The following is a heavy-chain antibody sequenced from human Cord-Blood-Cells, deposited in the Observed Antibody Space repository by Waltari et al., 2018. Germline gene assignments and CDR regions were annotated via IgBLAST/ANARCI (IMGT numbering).Heavy chain of an antibody. CDR3: ASHQDIVVVPAAIDY. Sequence: VQLVQSGAEVKKPGSSVKVSCKASGGTFSSYAISWVRQAPGQGLEWMGRIIPILGIANYAQKFQGRVTITADKSTSTAYMELSSLRSEDTAVYYCASHQDIVVVPAAIDYWGQGTLVTVSS. V-gene: IGHV1-69*09. CDR2: IIPILGIA. CDR1: GGTFSSYA. D-gene: IGHD2-2*01. J-gene: IGHJ4*02.